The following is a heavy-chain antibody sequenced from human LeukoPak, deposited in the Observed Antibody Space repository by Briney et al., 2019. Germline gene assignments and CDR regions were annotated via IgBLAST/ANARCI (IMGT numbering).Heavy chain of an antibody. CDR1: GGSTRSTTYY. CDR3: ARDKAIRYFDWGTRYYYYYYMDV. D-gene: IGHD3-9*01. Sequence: SETLSLTCTVSGGSTRSTTYYWGWIRQPAGKGLEWIGRIYTSGSTNYNPSLKSRVTISVDTSKNQFSLKLSSVTAADTAVYYCARDKAIRYFDWGTRYYYYYYMDVWGKGTTVTISS. J-gene: IGHJ6*03. V-gene: IGHV4-61*02. CDR2: IYTSGST.